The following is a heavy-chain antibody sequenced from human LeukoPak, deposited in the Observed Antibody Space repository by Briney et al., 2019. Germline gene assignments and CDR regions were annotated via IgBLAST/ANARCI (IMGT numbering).Heavy chain of an antibody. CDR3: TRHPTLKSVGPADDY. D-gene: IGHD1-14*01. Sequence: GGSLRLSCAASGFTFSDHYMSWIRQAPGKGLEWVSYISSSSSYTNYADSVKGRFTISRDNAKNSLYLQMNSLKTEDTAVYYCTRHPTLKSVGPADDYWGQGTLVTVSS. CDR2: ISSSSSYT. CDR1: GFTFSDHY. J-gene: IGHJ4*02. V-gene: IGHV3-11*03.